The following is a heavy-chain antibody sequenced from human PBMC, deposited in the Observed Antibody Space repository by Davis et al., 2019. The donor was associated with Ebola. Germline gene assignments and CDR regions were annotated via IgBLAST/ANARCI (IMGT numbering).Heavy chain of an antibody. Sequence: MPSETLSLTCSVSGGSITSSSYYWSWIRQPPGKGLEWIGEINHSGSTNYNPSLKSRVTISVDTSKNQFSLKLSSVTAADTAVYYCARHRVSSGWLDYWGQGTLVTVSS. CDR2: INHSGST. CDR1: GGSITSSSYY. J-gene: IGHJ4*02. CDR3: ARHRVSSGWLDY. D-gene: IGHD6-19*01. V-gene: IGHV4-39*01.